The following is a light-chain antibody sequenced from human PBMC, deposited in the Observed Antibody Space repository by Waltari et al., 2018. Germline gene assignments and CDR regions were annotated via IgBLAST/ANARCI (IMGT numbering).Light chain of an antibody. V-gene: IGKV3-20*01. Sequence: EIALTQTPGTLSLSQGDRPTPSCRASQSVSSNFLAWYQQKPGQAPRLLIYGASSRATGIPDKFSGSGSGTDFTLTINRLEPEDFAVYYCQQYGRSPLTFGGGTKVEIK. CDR2: GAS. J-gene: IGKJ4*01. CDR3: QQYGRSPLT. CDR1: QSVSSNF.